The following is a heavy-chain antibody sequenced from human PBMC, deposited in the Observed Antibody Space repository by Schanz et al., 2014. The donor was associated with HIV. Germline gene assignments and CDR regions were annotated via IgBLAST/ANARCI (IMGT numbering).Heavy chain of an antibody. CDR2: IIPIFDTT. J-gene: IGHJ4*02. Sequence: QVQLVQSGAEVKKPGSSVKVSCKASGGTFSIYAISWVRQAPGQGLEWMGGIIPIFDTTNYAQKFQGRVTITADKSTSTVYXDLSSLRSEDTAVYYCARTYTGDWSTGADWGQGTLVTVSP. V-gene: IGHV1-69*06. D-gene: IGHD2-21*02. CDR1: GGTFSIYA. CDR3: ARTYTGDWSTGAD.